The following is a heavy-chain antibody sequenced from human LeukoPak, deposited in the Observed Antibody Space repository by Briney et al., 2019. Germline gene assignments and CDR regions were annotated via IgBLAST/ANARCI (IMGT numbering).Heavy chain of an antibody. D-gene: IGHD6-19*01. V-gene: IGHV4-59*01. CDR3: ATAPSVAPNLDAFDI. J-gene: IGHJ3*02. CDR1: GGSISSYY. Sequence: SETLSLTCTVSGGSISSYYWSWIRQPPGKGLEWIGYIYYSGSTNYNPSLKSRVTISVDTSKTQFSLKLSSVTAVDTAVYYCATAPSVAPNLDAFDIWGQGTMVTVSS. CDR2: IYYSGST.